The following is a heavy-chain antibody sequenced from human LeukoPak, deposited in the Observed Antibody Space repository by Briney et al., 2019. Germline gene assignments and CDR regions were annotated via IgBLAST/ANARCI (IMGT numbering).Heavy chain of an antibody. CDR3: ARVYCSGGSCYSLDYGMDV. Sequence: PGESLNISCKGSGYSFTSYWIGWVRQMPGKGLEWMGIIYPGGSDTRYSPSLQGQVTISADKSISTAYLQWSSLKASDTAMYYCARVYCSGGSCYSLDYGMDVWGQGTTVTVSS. CDR1: GYSFTSYW. J-gene: IGHJ6*02. D-gene: IGHD2-15*01. CDR2: IYPGGSDT. V-gene: IGHV5-51*01.